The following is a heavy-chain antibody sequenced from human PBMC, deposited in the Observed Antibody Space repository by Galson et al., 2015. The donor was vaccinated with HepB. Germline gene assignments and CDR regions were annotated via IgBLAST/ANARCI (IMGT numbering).Heavy chain of an antibody. D-gene: IGHD3-10*01. J-gene: IGHJ3*02. CDR3: ASIPMVRGAYRRAFDI. CDR2: INHSGST. V-gene: IGHV4-34*01. CDR1: GGSFSGYY. Sequence: SETLSLTCAVYGGSFSGYYWSWIRQPPGKGLEWIGEINHSGSTNYNPSLKSRVTISVDTSKNQFSLKLSSVTAADTAVYYCASIPMVRGAYRRAFDIWGQGTMVTVSS.